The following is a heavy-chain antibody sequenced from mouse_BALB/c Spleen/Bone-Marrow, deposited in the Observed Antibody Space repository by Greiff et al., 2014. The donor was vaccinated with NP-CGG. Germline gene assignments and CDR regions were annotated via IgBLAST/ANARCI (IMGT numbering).Heavy chain of an antibody. Sequence: QVQLQPSGAELVKPGASVKLSCKASGYTFTSYWMHWMKQRPGQGLEWIVEINPNDGRTNYNEKFKNRATLTVDKSSTTAYMQRSSLTSEDAAVYYCSREGRFYCFDYWGQGTTLTVSS. CDR1: GYTFTSYW. V-gene: IGHV1S81*02. CDR2: INPNDGRT. J-gene: IGHJ2*01. CDR3: SREGRFYCFDY.